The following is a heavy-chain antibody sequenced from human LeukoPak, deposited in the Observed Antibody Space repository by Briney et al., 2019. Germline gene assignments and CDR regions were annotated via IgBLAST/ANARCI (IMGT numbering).Heavy chain of an antibody. CDR3: AKDMKIYYYAMDV. CDR1: GFTFDDYA. CDR2: ISWNSGSI. Sequence: GRSLRLSCAASGFTFDDYAMHWVRQAPGKGLEWVSGISWNSGSIGYADSVEGRFTISRSNAKNSLYLQMNSLRAEDTALYYCAKDMKIYYYAMDVWGQGTTVTVSS. J-gene: IGHJ6*02. V-gene: IGHV3-9*01.